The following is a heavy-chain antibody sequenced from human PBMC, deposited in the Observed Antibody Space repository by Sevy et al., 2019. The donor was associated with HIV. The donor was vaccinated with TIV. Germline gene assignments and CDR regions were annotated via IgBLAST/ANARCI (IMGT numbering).Heavy chain of an antibody. CDR3: AKGGSTSGYYLNYFAY. D-gene: IGHD3-22*01. CDR1: GFTFNNYA. Sequence: GGSPRLPCAASGFTFNNYAMTWVRQAPGKGLEWVSAVSGGGDTTYYADSVKGRFTISRDNSKNTLYLQMNSLRAEDTAVYYCAKGGSTSGYYLNYFAYWGQGTLVTVSS. J-gene: IGHJ4*02. V-gene: IGHV3-23*01. CDR2: VSGGGDTT.